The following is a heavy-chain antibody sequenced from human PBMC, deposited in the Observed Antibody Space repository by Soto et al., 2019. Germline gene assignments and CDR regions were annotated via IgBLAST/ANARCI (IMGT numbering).Heavy chain of an antibody. Sequence: PGGSLRLSCAASGFTFSSYGMHWVRQAPGKGLEWVAVISYNGSNKYYADSVKGRFTISRDNSKNTLYLQMNSLRAEDAAVYFCARDIGFGELDYFDYWGQGTLVTVSS. D-gene: IGHD3-10*01. J-gene: IGHJ4*02. CDR2: ISYNGSNK. V-gene: IGHV3-30*03. CDR1: GFTFSSYG. CDR3: ARDIGFGELDYFDY.